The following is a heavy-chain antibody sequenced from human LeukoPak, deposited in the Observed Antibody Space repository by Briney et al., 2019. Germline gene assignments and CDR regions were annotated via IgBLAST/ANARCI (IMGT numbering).Heavy chain of an antibody. V-gene: IGHV4-34*01. CDR2: INHSGRT. J-gene: IGHJ4*02. Sequence: SETLSLTCAVYGGSFRGYYWSWTRQPPGKGLEWIGEINHSGRTNNNRSLKSRVTISVDTSKNQFSLMLSSLTAADTALYYCARGGEGADCGGHCYFRVDYWGQGTLVTVSS. D-gene: IGHD2-21*02. CDR3: ARGGEGADCGGHCYFRVDY. CDR1: GGSFRGYY.